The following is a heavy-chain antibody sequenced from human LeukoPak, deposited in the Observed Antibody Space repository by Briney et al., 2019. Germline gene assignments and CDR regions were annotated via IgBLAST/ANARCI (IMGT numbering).Heavy chain of an antibody. V-gene: IGHV4-59*01. D-gene: IGHD3-3*01. CDR3: ARDRMYDFWSGYSHDAFDI. CDR2: IYYSGST. CDR1: GGSISSYY. Sequence: SETLSLTCTVSGGSISSYYWSWIRQPPGKGLEWIGCIYYSGSTNYNPSLKSRVTISVDTSKNQFSLKLSSVTAADTAVYYCARDRMYDFWSGYSHDAFDIWGQGTMVTVSS. J-gene: IGHJ3*02.